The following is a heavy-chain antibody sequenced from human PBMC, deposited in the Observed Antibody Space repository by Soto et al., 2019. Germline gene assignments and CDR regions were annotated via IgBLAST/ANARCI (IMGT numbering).Heavy chain of an antibody. CDR2: TYYRSKWYN. CDR1: GDSVSSNSAA. D-gene: IGHD2-2*01. J-gene: IGHJ5*01. CDR3: ARETEVPGMPAWLDS. Sequence: PSQTLSLTCAISGDSVSSNSAAWNWIRQSPSRGLEWLGRTYYRSKWYNDYALSVKSRVTINPDTSKNQFSLHLNFVTPEDSAVYYCARETEVPGMPAWLDSCGQGTLLTVYS. V-gene: IGHV6-1*01.